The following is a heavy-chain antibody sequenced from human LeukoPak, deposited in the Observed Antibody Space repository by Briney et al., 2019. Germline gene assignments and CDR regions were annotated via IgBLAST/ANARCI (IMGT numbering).Heavy chain of an antibody. CDR3: ARLSGYERESIDH. CDR2: IYYSGST. J-gene: IGHJ4*02. Sequence: PSETLSLTCTVSGGSISSSTYYWGWIRQPPGKGLEWIGSIYYSGSTYYNPSLKSRVTISVDTSKNQFSLKLSSVTAADTAVYYCARLSGYERESIDHWGQGTLVTVSS. V-gene: IGHV4-39*01. D-gene: IGHD5-12*01. CDR1: GGSISSSTYY.